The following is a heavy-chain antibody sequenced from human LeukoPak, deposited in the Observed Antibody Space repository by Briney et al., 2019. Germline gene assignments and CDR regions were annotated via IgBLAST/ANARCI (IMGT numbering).Heavy chain of an antibody. CDR2: IYNRGTT. Sequence: SETLSLTCTVSGDSIRGSGFYWAWLRQSPGKGLEWIGYIYNRGTTSYNPSLKSRVTISVDRSKNQFSLKLSSVTAADTAVYYCARLTSGSHIRSRLGYFQHWGQGTLVTVSS. CDR1: GDSIRGSGFY. V-gene: IGHV4-39*07. D-gene: IGHD1-26*01. J-gene: IGHJ1*01. CDR3: ARLTSGSHIRSRLGYFQH.